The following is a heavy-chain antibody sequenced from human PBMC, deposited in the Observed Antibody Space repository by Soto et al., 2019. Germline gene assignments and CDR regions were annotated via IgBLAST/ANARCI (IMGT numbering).Heavy chain of an antibody. CDR3: ASGYSSSWYLNY. D-gene: IGHD6-13*01. V-gene: IGHV4-34*01. CDR1: GGSFSGYY. J-gene: IGHJ4*02. Sequence: SETLSLTCAVYGGSFSGYYWSWIRQPPGKGLEWIGEINHSGSTNYNPSLKSRVTISVDTSKNQFSLKLSSVTAADTAVYYCASGYSSSWYLNYWGQGTLVTVSS. CDR2: INHSGST.